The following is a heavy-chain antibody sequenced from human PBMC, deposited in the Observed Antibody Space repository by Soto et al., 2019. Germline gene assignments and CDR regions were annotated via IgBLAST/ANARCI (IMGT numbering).Heavy chain of an antibody. Sequence: GGSLRLSCAASGFTFSSYAMSWVRQAPGKGLGWVSASSGSGGSTYYADSVKGRFTISRDNSKNTLYLQMNILRAEDTAVYYCAKDRGGVTAIRGSCSYCYGMDVCRQGTRVTVYS. CDR2: SSGSGGST. CDR3: AKDRGGVTAIRGSCSYCYGMDV. J-gene: IGHJ6*02. V-gene: IGHV3-23*01. CDR1: GFTFSSYA. D-gene: IGHD2-21*02.